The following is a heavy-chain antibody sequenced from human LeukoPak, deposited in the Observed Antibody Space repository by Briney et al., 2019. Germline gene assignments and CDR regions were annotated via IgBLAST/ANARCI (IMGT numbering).Heavy chain of an antibody. D-gene: IGHD3-10*01. V-gene: IGHV3-23*01. CDR2: ISGSGGST. CDR3: AKRPRGNYLDPFDY. Sequence: GGSLRPSCAASGFTFSSYAMSWVCQAPGKGLEWVSGISGSGGSTYYADSVKGRFTISRDNSKNRLYLQMNSLRAEDTAVYYCAKRPRGNYLDPFDYWGLGTLVTVSS. CDR1: GFTFSSYA. J-gene: IGHJ4*02.